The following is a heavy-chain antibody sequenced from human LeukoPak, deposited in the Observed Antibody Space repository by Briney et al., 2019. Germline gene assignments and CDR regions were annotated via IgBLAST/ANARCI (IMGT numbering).Heavy chain of an antibody. Sequence: GGSLRLSCAASGLTFSNHGMHWVRQAPGKGLEWVALIRNDGSNKYYADSVEGRFTISRDNSKDTLYPQMNSLRVEDTAVYYCARDRGWLQFLDSWGQGTLVTVSS. V-gene: IGHV3-30*02. CDR3: ARDRGWLQFLDS. CDR1: GLTFSNHG. D-gene: IGHD5-24*01. CDR2: IRNDGSNK. J-gene: IGHJ4*02.